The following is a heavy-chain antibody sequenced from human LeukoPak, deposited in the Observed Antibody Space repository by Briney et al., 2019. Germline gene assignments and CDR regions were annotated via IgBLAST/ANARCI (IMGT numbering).Heavy chain of an antibody. Sequence: SSVKASCKASGGTFSSYAISWVRQAPGQGLEWMGGIIPIFGTANYAQKFQGRVTITADESTSTAYMELSSLRSEDTAVYYCARDRDPMVDYSNYEFDYWGQGTLVTVSS. D-gene: IGHD4-11*01. CDR3: ARDRDPMVDYSNYEFDY. J-gene: IGHJ4*02. CDR1: GGTFSSYA. CDR2: IIPIFGTA. V-gene: IGHV1-69*01.